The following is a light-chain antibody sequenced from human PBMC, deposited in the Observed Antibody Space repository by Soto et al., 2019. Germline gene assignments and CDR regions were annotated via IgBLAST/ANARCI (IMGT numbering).Light chain of an antibody. Sequence: EIVLTQSPGTLSLSPGERATLSCRASQSVSSTYLAWYQQIPGQAPRLLIYGASHRAAGIPDRFSGSGSGTDFTLTISRLEPEDFAVYYCQQRSNWPRTFGQGTKVDI. CDR3: QQRSNWPRT. CDR2: GAS. J-gene: IGKJ1*01. CDR1: QSVSSTY. V-gene: IGKV3D-20*02.